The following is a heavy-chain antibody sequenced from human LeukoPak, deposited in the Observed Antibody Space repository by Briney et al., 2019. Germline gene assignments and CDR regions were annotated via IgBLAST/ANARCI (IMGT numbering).Heavy chain of an antibody. V-gene: IGHV6-1*01. Sequence: QTLSLTCAISGDSVSSNSATWNCIRQSPSRGLEWLGRTYYRSKLFNDYAASVKSRITINPDTSKNQISLQLNSVTPEDTAVYYCAHDKDGFDVWGQGTMVTVSS. CDR1: GDSVSSNSAT. J-gene: IGHJ3*01. CDR3: AHDKDGFDV. D-gene: IGHD3-9*01. CDR2: TYYRSKLFN.